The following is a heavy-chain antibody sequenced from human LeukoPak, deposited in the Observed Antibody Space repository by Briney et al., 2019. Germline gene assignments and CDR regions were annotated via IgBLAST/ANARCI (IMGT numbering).Heavy chain of an antibody. CDR1: GFTFSSYA. D-gene: IGHD3-16*01. V-gene: IGHV3-64*01. CDR2: ISTNGGRT. Sequence: SGGSLRLPCAASGFTFSSYAMHWVRQAPGKGLEYVSTISTNGGRTYYANSVKGRFAISRDNSKNTVYLQMGSLRAEDMAVYYCARERRGDDAFDIWGQGTMVTVSS. J-gene: IGHJ3*02. CDR3: ARERRGDDAFDI.